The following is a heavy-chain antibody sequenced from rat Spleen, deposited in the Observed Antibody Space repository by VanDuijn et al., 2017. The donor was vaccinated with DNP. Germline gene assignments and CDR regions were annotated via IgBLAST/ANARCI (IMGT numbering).Heavy chain of an antibody. CDR3: ARVLGRARAFDY. CDR1: GFTVSNYY. CDR2: ISYGGGNT. Sequence: EVKLVESGGGLVQPGSSLKLSCAASGFTVSNYYMAWVRQGPTRGLEWVATISYGGGNTYYRDSVKGRFTMSRDNAKSTLYLQMDSLRSEDTATFYCARVLGRARAFDYWGQGVMVTVSS. J-gene: IGHJ2*01. V-gene: IGHV5-25*01.